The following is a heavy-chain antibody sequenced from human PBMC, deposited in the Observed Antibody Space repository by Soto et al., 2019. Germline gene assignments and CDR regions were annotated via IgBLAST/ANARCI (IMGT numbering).Heavy chain of an antibody. V-gene: IGHV2-5*02. J-gene: IGHJ6*02. CDR2: LYWDDDQ. D-gene: IGHD2-21*02. CDR3: VQSRCGGDCLEIYSSHAYNGLDV. Sequence: QVTLKEFGPTLVKPTQTLTLTCTVSGLSLRTTGVGVGWVRQPPGKALEWLALLYWDDDQRYSPSLRSRLTIAKDISEKQVVLTMTNMDTVDTATYYCVQSRCGGDCLEIYSSHAYNGLDVWGQGTTVTVSS. CDR1: GLSLRTTGVG.